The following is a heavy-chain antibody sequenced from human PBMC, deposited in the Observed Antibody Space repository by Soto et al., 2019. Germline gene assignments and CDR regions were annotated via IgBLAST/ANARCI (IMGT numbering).Heavy chain of an antibody. D-gene: IGHD3-22*01. CDR1: GFSLSTSGVG. CDR2: IYWDDDK. J-gene: IGHJ5*02. Sequence: QITLKESGPTLVKPTQTLTLTCTFSGFSLSTSGVGVGWIRQPPGKALEWLALIYWDDDKRYSPSLKSRLTITKDTSKNQVVLTMTNMDPVDTATYYCAHSSPDDSSEGGWFDPWGQGTLVTVSS. V-gene: IGHV2-5*02. CDR3: AHSSPDDSSEGGWFDP.